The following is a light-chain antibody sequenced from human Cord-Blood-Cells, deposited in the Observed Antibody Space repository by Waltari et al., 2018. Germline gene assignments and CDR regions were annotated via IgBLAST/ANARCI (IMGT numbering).Light chain of an antibody. Sequence: QSALTQPASVSGSPGQSITISCTGTSSDVGSYTLVSWYQQHPGKAPKPMIYEGSRRPSGFSNRFSGSKSGNTASLSISGLQAEDEADYYCCSYAGSSTSWVFGGGTKLTVL. V-gene: IGLV2-23*01. J-gene: IGLJ3*02. CDR1: SSDVGSYTL. CDR3: CSYAGSSTSWV. CDR2: EGS.